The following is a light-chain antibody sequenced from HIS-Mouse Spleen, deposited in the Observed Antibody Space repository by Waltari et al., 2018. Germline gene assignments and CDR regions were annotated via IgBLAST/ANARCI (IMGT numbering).Light chain of an antibody. J-gene: IGLJ1*01. CDR3: QVWDSSSDRV. V-gene: IGLV3-21*02. CDR1: NIGSKR. CDR2: DDS. Sequence: SYVLTQPPSVSVAPGQTDRITCGGNNIGSKRVHWYQQKPGRAPVLVVYDDSDRPSGIPERFSGSNSGNTATLTISRVEAGDEADYYCQVWDSSSDRVFGTGTKVTVL.